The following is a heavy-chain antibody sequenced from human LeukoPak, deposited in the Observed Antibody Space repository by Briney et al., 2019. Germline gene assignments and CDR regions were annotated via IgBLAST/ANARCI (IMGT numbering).Heavy chain of an antibody. D-gene: IGHD2/OR15-2a*01. J-gene: IGHJ4*02. Sequence: VGSLRLSCAASGFTFSSHAMSWVRQAPGKGLEWVSAISGTGGSTYYADSVKGRFTISRDNSKNTLYLQMNSLRAEDTAVYYCAKDPSTTTSPNDHYFDYWGQGTLVTVSS. CDR3: AKDPSTTTSPNDHYFDY. V-gene: IGHV3-23*01. CDR1: GFTFSSHA. CDR2: ISGTGGST.